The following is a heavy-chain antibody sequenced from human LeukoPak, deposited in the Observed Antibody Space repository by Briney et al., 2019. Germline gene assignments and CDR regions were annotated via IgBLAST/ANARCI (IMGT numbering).Heavy chain of an antibody. D-gene: IGHD2-2*01. V-gene: IGHV5-51*01. J-gene: IGHJ4*02. CDR2: IYPGDSDT. CDR3: ARQWGRYCSSTSCYADY. CDR1: GYSFTSYW. Sequence: GESLKISCKGSGYSFTSYWIGWVRQMPGKGLEWMGVIYPGDSDTRYSPSFQGQVTISADKSISTAYLQWSSLKASDTAMYYCARQWGRYCSSTSCYADYWGQGTLVTVSS.